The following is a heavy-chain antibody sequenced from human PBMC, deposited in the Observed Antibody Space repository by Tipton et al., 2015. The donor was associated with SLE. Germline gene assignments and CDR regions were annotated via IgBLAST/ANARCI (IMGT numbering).Heavy chain of an antibody. D-gene: IGHD3-10*01. Sequence: TLSLTCIVSGDSISGSSYHWAWVRQPPGRGLEWIGTVYHTGYSYKNPSLRSRLTISVDTSKNQFSLTLTSATAADTAVYYCARPVGGDRGGLEVWGQGTTIAV. CDR2: VYHTGYS. V-gene: IGHV4-39*01. CDR1: GDSISGSSYH. CDR3: ARPVGGDRGGLEV. J-gene: IGHJ6*02.